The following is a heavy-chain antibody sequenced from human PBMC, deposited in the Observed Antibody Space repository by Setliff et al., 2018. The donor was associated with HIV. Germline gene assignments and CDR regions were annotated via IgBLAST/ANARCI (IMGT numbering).Heavy chain of an antibody. D-gene: IGHD4-17*01. V-gene: IGHV4-61*02. Sequence: PSETLSLTCTVSGGSISSGSYYWSWIRQPAGKGLEWIGRIYSSGSTNYNPSLKSRVTISVGTSKNQFSLKVRSVIAADTAVYYCAREGDYADFEYWGQGTLVTVSS. CDR3: AREGDYADFEY. CDR2: IYSSGST. J-gene: IGHJ4*02. CDR1: GGSISSGSYY.